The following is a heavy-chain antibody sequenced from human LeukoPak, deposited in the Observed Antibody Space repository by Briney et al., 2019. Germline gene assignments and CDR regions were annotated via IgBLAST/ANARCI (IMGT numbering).Heavy chain of an antibody. V-gene: IGHV1-8*03. CDR1: GYTFTSYD. D-gene: IGHD3-3*01. J-gene: IGHJ6*02. Sequence: ASVKVSCKASGYTFTSYDINWVRQATGQGLEWMGWMNPNSGNTGYAQKFQGRVTITRNTSISTAYMELSSLRSEDTAVYYCARGVCSGPYCYYYFYGMDVWGQGTTVTVSS. CDR3: ARGVCSGPYCYYYFYGMDV. CDR2: MNPNSGNT.